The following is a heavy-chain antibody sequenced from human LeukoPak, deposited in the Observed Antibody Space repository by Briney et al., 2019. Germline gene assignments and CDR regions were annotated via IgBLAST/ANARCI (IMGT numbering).Heavy chain of an antibody. J-gene: IGHJ4*02. Sequence: GGSLRLSCAASGFTFSSYAMSWVRQAPGKGLEWVSAISGSGGSTYYADSVKGRFTISRDNSKNTLYLQMNSLRAEDTAVYYCAKGYDSSGYYVDYFDYWGQGTLVTVSS. CDR1: GFTFSSYA. D-gene: IGHD3-22*01. CDR2: ISGSGGST. V-gene: IGHV3-23*01. CDR3: AKGYDSSGYYVDYFDY.